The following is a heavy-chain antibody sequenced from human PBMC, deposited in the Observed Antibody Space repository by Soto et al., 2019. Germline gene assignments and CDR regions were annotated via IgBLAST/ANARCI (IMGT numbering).Heavy chain of an antibody. Sequence: HVQLVESGGGVVQPGRSLRLSCVASGFTFSNYGMHWVRQAPGKGLEWVAVISYDGSDKYYADSVQGRLTISRNKSKNTMFLQMTSLRAEDTALYYCATHRRRGSYPGYWGQGTLVTVSP. CDR1: GFTFSNYG. J-gene: IGHJ4*02. CDR3: ATHRRRGSYPGY. V-gene: IGHV3-30*03. D-gene: IGHD1-26*01. CDR2: ISYDGSDK.